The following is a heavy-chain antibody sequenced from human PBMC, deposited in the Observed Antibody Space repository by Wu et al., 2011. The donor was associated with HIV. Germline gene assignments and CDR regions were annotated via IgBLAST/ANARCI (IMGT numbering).Heavy chain of an antibody. V-gene: IGHV1-2*02. CDR2: INPSSGGT. CDR1: GYTFNGYH. J-gene: IGHJ4*02. Sequence: QVQLVQSGAEVKKPGASVKVSCKASGYTFNGYHMHWVRQAPGQGLEWMGWINPSSGGTTYSQNFQGRVTLTRDTSVSTAYMELSRLRSEDTAVYYCARDFGGDEDSWGQGTLVTVSS. D-gene: IGHD2-21*01. CDR3: ARDFGGDEDS.